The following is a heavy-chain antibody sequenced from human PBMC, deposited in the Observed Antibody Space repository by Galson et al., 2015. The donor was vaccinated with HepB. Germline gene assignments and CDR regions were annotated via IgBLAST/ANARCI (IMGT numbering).Heavy chain of an antibody. CDR3: AKGTYCGGDCYLYGMDV. J-gene: IGHJ6*02. CDR1: GFTFSRHG. V-gene: IGHV3-30*18. Sequence: SLRLSCAASGFTFSRHGMHWVRQAPGKGLEWVAVISYDGSNKYYADSVKGRFTISRDNSKNSLYLQMNSLRAEDTTVYYCAKGTYCGGDCYLYGMDVWGQGTTVTVSS. CDR2: ISYDGSNK. D-gene: IGHD2-21*02.